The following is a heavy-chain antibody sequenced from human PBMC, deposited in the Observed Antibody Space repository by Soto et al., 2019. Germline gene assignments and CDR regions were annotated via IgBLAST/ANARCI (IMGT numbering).Heavy chain of an antibody. CDR1: GFTVTNSY. CDR3: ARAGFERLYFDQ. D-gene: IGHD1-1*01. Sequence: EVPLVESGGDLIQPGGSLRLSCAASGFTVTNSYMAWERQAPGKGLEWVSVVYTSGRTYHADSVKGRFTVSRDISTNMFFLQMNKLSAEDMATYCLARAGFERLYFDQWGRGTLVTVSS. V-gene: IGHV3-53*01. J-gene: IGHJ4*02. CDR2: VYTSGRT.